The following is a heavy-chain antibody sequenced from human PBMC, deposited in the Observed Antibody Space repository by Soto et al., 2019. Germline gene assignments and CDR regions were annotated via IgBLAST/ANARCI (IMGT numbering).Heavy chain of an antibody. CDR1: GGSVSSGSYY. CDR2: IYYSGST. V-gene: IGHV4-61*01. D-gene: IGHD3-10*01. J-gene: IGHJ4*02. Sequence: QVQLQESGPGLVKPSETLSLTCTVSGGSVSSGSYYWSWIRQPPGKGLEWIGYIYYSGSTNYNPSLKSRVTISVDTSKNQFSLKLSSVTAVDTAVYYCARGVNQVLLYSWGQGTLVTVSS. CDR3: ARGVNQVLLYS.